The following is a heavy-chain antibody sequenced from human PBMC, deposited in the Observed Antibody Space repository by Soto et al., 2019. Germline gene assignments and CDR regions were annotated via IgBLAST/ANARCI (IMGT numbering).Heavy chain of an antibody. CDR1: GGSSSGYY. CDR3: AREVASYGSTYFDF. CDR2: TYYRGTT. J-gene: IGHJ4*02. Sequence: SVTLWLTWSFSGGSSSGYYLTWLRQHPGKGLEWIGYTYYRGTTKYNPSLNSRVTISADTSQNQISLKLTSVTAADTAVYYCAREVASYGSTYFDFWGQGTPVTVSS. V-gene: IGHV4-59*01. D-gene: IGHD3-16*01.